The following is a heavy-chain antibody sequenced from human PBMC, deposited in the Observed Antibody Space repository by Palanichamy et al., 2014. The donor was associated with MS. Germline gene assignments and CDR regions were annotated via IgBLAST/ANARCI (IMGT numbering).Heavy chain of an antibody. D-gene: IGHD4-17*01. J-gene: IGHJ6*02. CDR3: AILTGVPHTVTTPHYYFYYGMDV. CDR1: GFRFSTYE. Sequence: DVQLVESGGGLVQPGGSLRLSCAASGFRFSTYEMNWVRQAPGKGLEWVSYISSSGSIIYYADSVKGRFTISRDNAKNSLYLQMNSLRAEDTAVYYCAILTGVPHTVTTPHYYFYYGMDVWGQGTTVTVSS. V-gene: IGHV3-48*03. CDR2: ISSSGSII.